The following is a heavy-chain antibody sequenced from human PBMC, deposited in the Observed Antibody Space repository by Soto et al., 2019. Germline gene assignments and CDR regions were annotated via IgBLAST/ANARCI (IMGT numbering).Heavy chain of an antibody. CDR1: GDSISSRSYY. D-gene: IGHD3-10*01. CDR2: IFYTGAT. Sequence: QVQLQESGPGLVKPSQTLSLTCTVSGDSISSRSYYWNWIRQLPGKGLECIGYIFYTGATYYNPSLRGRVPMSIDTSRNQVALSLRAVTAADTAMYYCAREGRHSGGMRDNWFDPWGQGTLVTVSS. J-gene: IGHJ5*02. V-gene: IGHV4-31*03. CDR3: AREGRHSGGMRDNWFDP.